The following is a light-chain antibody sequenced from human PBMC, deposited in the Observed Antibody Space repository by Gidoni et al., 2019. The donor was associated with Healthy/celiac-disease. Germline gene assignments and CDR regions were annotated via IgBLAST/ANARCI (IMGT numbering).Light chain of an antibody. CDR1: QSVSSRY. CDR3: QQYGSSPQNT. CDR2: GAS. J-gene: IGKJ2*01. Sequence: DIVLTQSPGTLSLSPGERATLSCRASQSVSSRYLAWYQQKPGQAPRLLIYGASSRATGIPDRFSGRGSGTDFTLTISRLEPEDFAVYYCQQYGSSPQNTFGQGTKLEIK. V-gene: IGKV3-20*01.